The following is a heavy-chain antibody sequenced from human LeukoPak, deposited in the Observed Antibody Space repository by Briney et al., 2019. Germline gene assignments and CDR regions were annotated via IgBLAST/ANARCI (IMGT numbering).Heavy chain of an antibody. V-gene: IGHV1-2*02. Sequence: ASVGVSCKASGYTFTGYYMHWVRQAPGQGLVLMGWINPNSGGTNYAQKFQGRVTMTRDTSISTAYMELSRLRSDDTAVYYCATLGTSITMVRGVSELDVWGQGTTVTVSS. CDR2: INPNSGGT. CDR1: GYTFTGYY. D-gene: IGHD3-10*01. J-gene: IGHJ6*02. CDR3: ATLGTSITMVRGVSELDV.